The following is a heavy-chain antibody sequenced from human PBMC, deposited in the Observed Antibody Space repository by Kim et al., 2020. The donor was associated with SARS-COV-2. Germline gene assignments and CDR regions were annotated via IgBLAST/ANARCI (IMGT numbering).Heavy chain of an antibody. CDR2: SNK. D-gene: IGHD1-26*01. CDR3: ARDGSGMDV. V-gene: IGHV3-33*01. J-gene: IGHJ6*02. Sequence: SNKYYADSVKGRFTISRDNSKNTLYLQMNSLRAEDTAVYYCARDGSGMDVWGQGTTVTVSS.